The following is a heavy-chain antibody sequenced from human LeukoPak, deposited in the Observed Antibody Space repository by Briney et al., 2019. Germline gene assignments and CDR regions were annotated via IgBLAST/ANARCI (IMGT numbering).Heavy chain of an antibody. Sequence: GGSLRLSCAASGFTFSSYSMNWVRQAPGKGLEWVSYISSSSSTIYYADSVKGRFTISRDNAKNSLYLQMNSLRAEDTTVYYCARAYPHYYYDSSGYYYFDYWGQGTLATVSS. CDR2: ISSSSSTI. V-gene: IGHV3-48*04. CDR1: GFTFSSYS. D-gene: IGHD3-22*01. CDR3: ARAYPHYYYDSSGYYYFDY. J-gene: IGHJ4*02.